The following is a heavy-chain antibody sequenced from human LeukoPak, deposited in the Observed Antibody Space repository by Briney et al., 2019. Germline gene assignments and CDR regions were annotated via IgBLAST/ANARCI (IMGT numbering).Heavy chain of an antibody. V-gene: IGHV1-18*01. CDR2: ISAYNGNT. D-gene: IGHD1-26*01. Sequence: ASVKVSCKASGYTFSGYGIHWVRQAPGQGLEWMGWISAYNGNTNYAQKFQGRVTMTTDTSTSTAYMELRNLTSDDTAVYYCARDGFRGATDFWGQGTLVTVSS. CDR1: GYTFSGYG. J-gene: IGHJ4*02. CDR3: ARDGFRGATDF.